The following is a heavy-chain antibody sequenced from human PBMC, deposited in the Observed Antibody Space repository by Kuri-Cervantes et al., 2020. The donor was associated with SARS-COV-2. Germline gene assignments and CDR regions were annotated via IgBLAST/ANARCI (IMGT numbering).Heavy chain of an antibody. CDR3: ARAAHDCSSTSCELDY. CDR2: ISWNSGSI. CDR1: GFTFDDYA. V-gene: IGHV3-9*01. D-gene: IGHD2-2*01. J-gene: IGHJ4*02. Sequence: SLKISCAASGFTFDDYAMHWVRQAPGKGLEWVSGISWNSGSIGYADSVKGRFTISRDNAKNSLYLQMNSLRAEDTALYYCARAAHDCSSTSCELDYWGQGTLVTVSS.